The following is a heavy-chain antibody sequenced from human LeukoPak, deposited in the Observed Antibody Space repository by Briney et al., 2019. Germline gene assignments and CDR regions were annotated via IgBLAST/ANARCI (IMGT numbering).Heavy chain of an antibody. D-gene: IGHD3-22*01. Sequence: SETLSLTCTVSGGSISSSSYYWGWIRQPPGKGLEWIGSIYYSGSTYYNPSLKSRVTISVDTSKNQFSLKLSSVTAADTAVYYCARVNVDDRNNYYYYMDVWGKGTTVTISS. J-gene: IGHJ6*03. CDR2: IYYSGST. V-gene: IGHV4-39*07. CDR3: ARVNVDDRNNYYYYMDV. CDR1: GGSISSSSYY.